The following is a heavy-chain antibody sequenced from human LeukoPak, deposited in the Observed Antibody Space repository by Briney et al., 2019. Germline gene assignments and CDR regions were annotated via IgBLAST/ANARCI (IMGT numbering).Heavy chain of an antibody. V-gene: IGHV3-23*01. J-gene: IGHJ4*02. CDR2: ISGSGGST. CDR1: GFTFSSYA. Sequence: GGSLRLSCAASGFTFSSYAMSWVRQAPGKGLEWVSGISGSGGSTYYADSVKGRFTTSRDNSKNTLYLQMNSLRAEDTAVYYCAKRWGDDTYYFDFWGQGNLVTVSS. D-gene: IGHD3-10*01. CDR3: AKRWGDDTYYFDF.